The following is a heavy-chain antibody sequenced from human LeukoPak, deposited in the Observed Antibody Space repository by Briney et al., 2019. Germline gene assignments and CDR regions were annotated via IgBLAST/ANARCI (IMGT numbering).Heavy chain of an antibody. CDR2: IYTSGST. D-gene: IGHD5-12*01. J-gene: IGHJ6*03. CDR1: GGSISSYY. V-gene: IGHV4-4*07. Sequence: SETLSPTCTVSGGSISSYYWSWIRQPAGKGLEWIGRIYTSGSTNYNPSLKSRVTMSVDTSKNQFSLKLSSVTAADTAVYYCAREGYSGYDLHYYYYYMDVWGKGTTVTISS. CDR3: AREGYSGYDLHYYYYYMDV.